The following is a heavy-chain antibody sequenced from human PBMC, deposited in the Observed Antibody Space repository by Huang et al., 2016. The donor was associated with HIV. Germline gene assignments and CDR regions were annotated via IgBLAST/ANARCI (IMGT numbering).Heavy chain of an antibody. V-gene: IGHV3-30*14. J-gene: IGHJ4*02. D-gene: IGHD6-19*01. Sequence: QVQLVESGGGVVQPGRSLRLSCAVSGFTFRDHPMHWVRQAAGKGLEWVAVISFEGRNKFYADFVRGRFTISRDNSKNILYLQLNSLTPADTSIYYCARDTTTVAGLDFWGQGALVTVSS. CDR2: ISFEGRNK. CDR1: GFTFRDHP. CDR3: ARDTTTVAGLDF.